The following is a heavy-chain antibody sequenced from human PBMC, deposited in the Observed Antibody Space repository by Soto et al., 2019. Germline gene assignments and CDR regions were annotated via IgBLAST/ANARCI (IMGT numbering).Heavy chain of an antibody. CDR1: GVSMSGFF. CDR2: IYSSGTT. J-gene: IGHJ4*02. Sequence: SETLSLTCTVSGVSMSGFFWSWIRQPPGKGLECIGYIYSSGTTNYNPSLKSRVTISVDTSKKQFSLKVSSVTAADTAMYYCARGDSNWNPPFDNWSQGTLVTVSS. CDR3: ARGDSNWNPPFDN. V-gene: IGHV4-59*01. D-gene: IGHD1-20*01.